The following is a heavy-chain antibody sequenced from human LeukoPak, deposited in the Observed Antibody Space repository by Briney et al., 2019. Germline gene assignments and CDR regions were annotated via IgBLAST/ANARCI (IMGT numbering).Heavy chain of an antibody. CDR2: IIPIFGTA. CDR3: ASGKWLRPLDAFDI. Sequence: GASVKVSCKASGGTFSSYAISWVRQAPGQGLEWMGRIIPIFGTANYAQKFQGRVTITTDTSTSTAYMELRSLRSDDTAVYYCASGKWLRPLDAFDIWGQGTMVTVSS. CDR1: GGTFSSYA. D-gene: IGHD5-12*01. J-gene: IGHJ3*02. V-gene: IGHV1-69*05.